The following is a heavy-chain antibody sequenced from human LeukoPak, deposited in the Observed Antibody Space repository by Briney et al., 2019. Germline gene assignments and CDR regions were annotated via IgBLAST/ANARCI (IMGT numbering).Heavy chain of an antibody. CDR1: GFIFRSYG. CDR3: AHLVWEYVGDLDV. D-gene: IGHD3/OR15-3a*01. J-gene: IGHJ6*02. Sequence: PGGSPRLSCAASGFIFRSYGMNWVRQAPGKGLEWVSGIYTNGRDTRYAESVKGRFTISRDNSKNTLYLQMHSLRVEDTAVYYCAHLVWEYVGDLDVWGQGTTVTVSS. CDR2: IYTNGRDT. V-gene: IGHV3-23*05.